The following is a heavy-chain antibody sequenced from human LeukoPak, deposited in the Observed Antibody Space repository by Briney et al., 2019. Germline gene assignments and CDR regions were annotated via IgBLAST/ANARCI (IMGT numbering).Heavy chain of an antibody. CDR3: ARAYSTAWFDY. J-gene: IGHJ4*02. CDR2: ISSSSSYT. D-gene: IGHD6-13*01. Sequence: PGGSLRLSCAASGFTFSDDYVIWIRQAPGKGLEWVSYISSSSSYTNYADSVKGRFTISRDNAKNSLFLQMNSLRPEDTAVYYCARAYSTAWFDYWGQGTLVTVSS. V-gene: IGHV3-11*05. CDR1: GFTFSDDY.